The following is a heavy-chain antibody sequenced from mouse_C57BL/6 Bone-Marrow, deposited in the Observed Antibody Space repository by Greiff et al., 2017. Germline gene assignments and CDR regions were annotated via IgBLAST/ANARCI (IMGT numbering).Heavy chain of an antibody. CDR2: IRNKANGYTT. CDR3: ASGSRAWVAY. J-gene: IGHJ3*01. V-gene: IGHV7-3*02. Sequence: EVQLVESGGGLVQPGGSLRLSCATSGFTFTDYYMSWVSPTPGKALEWLGFIRNKANGYTTEYSASVKGRFTISRDNSQSSLYLHMNTLRAEDSATYYCASGSRAWVAYWGQGTLVTVSA. D-gene: IGHD3-3*01. CDR1: GFTFTDYY.